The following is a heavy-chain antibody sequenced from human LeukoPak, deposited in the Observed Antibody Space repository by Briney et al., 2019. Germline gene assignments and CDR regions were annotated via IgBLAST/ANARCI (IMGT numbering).Heavy chain of an antibody. Sequence: PSETLSPTCTVSGGSISSYYWSWIRQPAGKGLEWIGRIYTSGSTNYNPSLKSRVTMSVDTSKNQFSLKLSSVTAADTAVYYCARGGYSYGYYYYGMDVWGQGTTVTVSS. CDR3: ARGGYSYGYYYYGMDV. CDR1: GGSISSYY. V-gene: IGHV4-4*07. CDR2: IYTSGST. D-gene: IGHD5-18*01. J-gene: IGHJ6*02.